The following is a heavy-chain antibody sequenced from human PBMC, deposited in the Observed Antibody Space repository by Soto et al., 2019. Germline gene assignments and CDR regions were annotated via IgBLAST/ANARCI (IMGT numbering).Heavy chain of an antibody. D-gene: IGHD2-15*01. Sequence: ASVKVSCKASGYTFTSYYMHWVRQAPGQGLEWMGIINPSGGSTSYAQKFQGRVTMTRDTSTSTVYMELSSLRSEDTAVYYCAREGGYCSGGSCYSRGGYYYYYMDVWGKGTTVTVSS. CDR3: AREGGYCSGGSCYSRGGYYYYYMDV. V-gene: IGHV1-46*03. J-gene: IGHJ6*03. CDR2: INPSGGST. CDR1: GYTFTSYY.